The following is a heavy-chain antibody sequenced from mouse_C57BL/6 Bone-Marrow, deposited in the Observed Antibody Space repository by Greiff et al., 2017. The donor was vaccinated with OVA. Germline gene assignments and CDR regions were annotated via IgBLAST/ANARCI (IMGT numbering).Heavy chain of an antibody. D-gene: IGHD1-1*01. V-gene: IGHV14-4*01. Sequence: EVQLQESGAELVRPGASVKLSCTASGFNIKDDYMHWVKQRPEQGLEWIGWIDPENGDTEYASKFQGKATITADTSSNTAYLQLSSLTSEDTAVYYCTTTVVARGFDYWGQGTTLTVSS. J-gene: IGHJ2*01. CDR3: TTTVVARGFDY. CDR2: IDPENGDT. CDR1: GFNIKDDY.